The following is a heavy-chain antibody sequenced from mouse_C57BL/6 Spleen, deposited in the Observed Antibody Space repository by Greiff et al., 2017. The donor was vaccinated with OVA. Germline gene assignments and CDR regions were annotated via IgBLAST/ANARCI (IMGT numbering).Heavy chain of an antibody. CDR1: GYSFSSYW. V-gene: IGHV1-82*01. J-gene: IGHJ2*01. CDR3: TREDYYSNYLDY. CDR2: IYPGDGDT. D-gene: IGHD2-5*01. Sequence: QVQLQQSGPELVKPGASVKISCKASGYSFSSYWMNWVKQRPGKGLEWIGRIYPGDGDTNYNGKFKGKATLTADKSSSTAYMQLSSLTSEDSAVYFCTREDYYSNYLDYWGQGTTLTVSS.